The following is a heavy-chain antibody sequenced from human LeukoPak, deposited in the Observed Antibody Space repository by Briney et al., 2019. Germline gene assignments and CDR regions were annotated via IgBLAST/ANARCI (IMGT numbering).Heavy chain of an antibody. V-gene: IGHV3-21*01. Sequence: GGSLRLSCAASGFTFGSYSMNWVRQAPGKGLEWVSSISSSSSHNYYADSVKGRFTISRDNAKNSLYLQMNSLRGEDTAVYYGARDRGWGKGDSEWELPNHFDYWGQGTLVTVSS. J-gene: IGHJ4*02. D-gene: IGHD1-26*01. CDR1: GFTFGSYS. CDR2: ISSSSSHN. CDR3: ARDRGWGKGDSEWELPNHFDY.